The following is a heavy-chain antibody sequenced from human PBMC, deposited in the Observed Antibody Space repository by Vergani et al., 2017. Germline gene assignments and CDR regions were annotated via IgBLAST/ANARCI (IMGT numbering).Heavy chain of an antibody. D-gene: IGHD2-15*01. CDR2: ISSNGGST. J-gene: IGHJ4*02. Sequence: EVQLVESGGGLVQPGRSLRLSCAASGFTFDDYAMHWVRQAPGKGLEYVSAISSNGGSTYYANSVKGRFTISRDNSKNTLYLQMGSLRAEDMAVYYCARDGGSGGNDYWGQGTLVTVSS. CDR1: GFTFDDYA. V-gene: IGHV3-64*01. CDR3: ARDGGSGGNDY.